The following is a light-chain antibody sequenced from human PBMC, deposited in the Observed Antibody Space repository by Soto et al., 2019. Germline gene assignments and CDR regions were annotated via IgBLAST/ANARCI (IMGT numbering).Light chain of an antibody. Sequence: QSVLTQPASVSGSPGQSITISCTGTSSDVGGYNYVSWYQQHPGKAPKLMIYDVSNRPSGVSNRFSGSKSGNTASLTISGLQAEDAADYYCSSYTSSSTLGVFGVGTQVTFL. CDR2: DVS. CDR3: SSYTSSSTLGV. V-gene: IGLV2-14*01. J-gene: IGLJ3*02. CDR1: SSDVGGYNY.